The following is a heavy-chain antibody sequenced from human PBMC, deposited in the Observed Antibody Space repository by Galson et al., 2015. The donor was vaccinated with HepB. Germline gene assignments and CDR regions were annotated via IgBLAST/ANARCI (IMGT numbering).Heavy chain of an antibody. CDR3: ARGRGGVRVFGVVRLGRDHYGMDV. CDR1: GSTFTSYD. V-gene: IGHV1-8*01. Sequence: SVKVSCKASGSTFTSYDINWVRQATGQGLEWMGWMNPNSGNTGYAQKFQGRVTMTRNTSISTAYMELSSLRSEDTAVYYCARGRGGVRVFGVVRLGRDHYGMDVWGQGTTVTVSS. J-gene: IGHJ6*02. CDR2: MNPNSGNT. D-gene: IGHD3-3*01.